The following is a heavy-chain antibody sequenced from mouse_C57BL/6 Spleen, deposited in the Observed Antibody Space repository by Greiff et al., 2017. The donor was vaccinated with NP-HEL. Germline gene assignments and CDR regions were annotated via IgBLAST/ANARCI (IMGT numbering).Heavy chain of an antibody. Sequence: QVQLQQSGAELVMPGASVKLSCKASGYTFTSYWMHWVKQRPGQGLEWIGEIDPSDSYTNYNQKFKGKSTLTVDKSSSTAYMQLSSLTSEDSAVYYCARGDSGYFDVWGTGTTVTVSS. CDR2: IDPSDSYT. CDR1: GYTFTSYW. V-gene: IGHV1-69*01. J-gene: IGHJ1*03. CDR3: ARGDSGYFDV.